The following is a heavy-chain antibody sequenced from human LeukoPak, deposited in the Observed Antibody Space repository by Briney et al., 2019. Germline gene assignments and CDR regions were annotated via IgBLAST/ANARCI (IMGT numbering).Heavy chain of an antibody. CDR2: ISDGGGRT. CDR1: GITLSNYG. D-gene: IGHD3-22*01. V-gene: IGHV3-23*01. J-gene: IGHJ4*02. CDR3: AKRGVVIRVILVGFHKEAYYFDS. Sequence: PGGSLRLSCAVSGITLSNYGMSWVRQAPGKGLGWVAGISDGGGRTNYADSVKGRFTIPSDNPENTLYLQMNSLRAEDTAVYFCAKRGVVIRVILVGFHKEAYYFDSWGQGALVTVSS.